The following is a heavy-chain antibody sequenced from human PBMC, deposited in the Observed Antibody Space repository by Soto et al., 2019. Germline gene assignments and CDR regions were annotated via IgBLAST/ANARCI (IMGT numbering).Heavy chain of an antibody. V-gene: IGHV1-69*08. CDR2: IIPILGIA. CDR3: ARDLAGYCSGGSCIGRGFDP. CDR1: GGTFSSYT. Sequence: QVQLVQSGAEVKKPGSSVKVSCKASGGTFSSYTISWVRQAPGQGLEWMGRIIPILGIANYAQKFQGRVTITADKSTSTAYMELSSLRSEDTAVYYCARDLAGYCSGGSCIGRGFDPWGQGTLVTVSS. D-gene: IGHD2-15*01. J-gene: IGHJ5*02.